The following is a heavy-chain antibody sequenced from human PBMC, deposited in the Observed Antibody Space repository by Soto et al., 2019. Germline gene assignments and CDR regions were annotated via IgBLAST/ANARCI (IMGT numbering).Heavy chain of an antibody. CDR1: GGSISSYY. D-gene: IGHD3-9*01. CDR3: ARGNELRFFDWSRKGDWFDP. Sequence: SETLSLTCTVSGGSISSYYWSWIRQPPGKGLEWIGYIYYSGSTNYNPSLQSRVTISVDTSKNQFSLKLSSVRAADTAVYYCARGNELRFFDWSRKGDWFDPCGQGTLVTFSS. V-gene: IGHV4-59*01. J-gene: IGHJ5*02. CDR2: IYYSGST.